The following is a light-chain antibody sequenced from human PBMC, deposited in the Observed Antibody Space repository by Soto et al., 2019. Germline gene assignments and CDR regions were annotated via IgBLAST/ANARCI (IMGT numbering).Light chain of an antibody. CDR1: QSISSW. CDR2: DAS. CDR3: QQYNSYPYT. Sequence: DIQMTQSPSTLSASVGDRVTITCRASQSISSWLAWYQQKPGKAPQLLIYDASSLESGVPSRFSGSGSGTEFTLTISRQQPADFATYYRQQYNSYPYTFGQGTKLEIK. V-gene: IGKV1-5*01. J-gene: IGKJ2*01.